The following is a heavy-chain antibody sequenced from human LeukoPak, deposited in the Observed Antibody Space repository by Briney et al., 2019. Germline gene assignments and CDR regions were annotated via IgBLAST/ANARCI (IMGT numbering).Heavy chain of an antibody. CDR3: ATASRRSNWFDP. V-gene: IGHV1-24*01. CDR2: FDPEDGET. CDR1: GYTPTEVS. D-gene: IGHD1-1*01. Sequence: ASVTVSSMVSGYTPTEVSMHLVRQAPGAGREWTGGFDPEDGETIYLQKFQGRVTMTEDTSTDTAYMELSSLRSEDTAVYYCATASRRSNWFDPWGQGTLVTVSS. J-gene: IGHJ5*02.